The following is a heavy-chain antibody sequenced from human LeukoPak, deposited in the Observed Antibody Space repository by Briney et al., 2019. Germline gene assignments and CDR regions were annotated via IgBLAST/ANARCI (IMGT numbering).Heavy chain of an antibody. J-gene: IGHJ3*01. D-gene: IGHD3-10*01. Sequence: GESLKISCKGSGYSFTNYWIGWVRKMSGKGLEWVGIIYPGNSDTRYGPSFQGQVTISADKSITTAYLQWSSLKASDTGMYYCARRENYYGSGTYFADAFDFWGQGTMVTVSS. CDR1: GYSFTNYW. CDR2: IYPGNSDT. CDR3: ARRENYYGSGTYFADAFDF. V-gene: IGHV5-51*01.